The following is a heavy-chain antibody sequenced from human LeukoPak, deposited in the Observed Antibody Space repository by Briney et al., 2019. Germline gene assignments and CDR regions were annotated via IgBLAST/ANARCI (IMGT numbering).Heavy chain of an antibody. CDR2: INHSGST. CDR1: GGSFSGYY. V-gene: IGHV4-34*01. Sequence: SETLSLTCAVYGGSFSGYYWSWIRQPPGKGLEWIGEINHSGSTHYNPSLKSRVTISVDTSKTQFSLKLSSVTAADTAVYYCARRSSKRFNWYFDLWGRGTLVTVSS. CDR3: ARRSSKRFNWYFDL. D-gene: IGHD5-24*01. J-gene: IGHJ2*01.